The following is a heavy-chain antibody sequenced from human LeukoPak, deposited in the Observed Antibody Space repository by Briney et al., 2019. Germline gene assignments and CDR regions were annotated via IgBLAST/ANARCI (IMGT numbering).Heavy chain of an antibody. J-gene: IGHJ6*02. V-gene: IGHV3-49*04. CDR3: TREAVAVDRIYYYYYGMDV. CDR2: IRSKAYGGTT. Sequence: PGGSLRPSCTASGFTFGDYAMSWVRQAPGKGLEWVGFIRSKAYGGTTEYAASVKGRFTISRDDSKSIAYLQMNSLKTEDTAVYYCTREAVAVDRIYYYYYGMDVWGQGTTVTVSS. CDR1: GFTFGDYA. D-gene: IGHD6-19*01.